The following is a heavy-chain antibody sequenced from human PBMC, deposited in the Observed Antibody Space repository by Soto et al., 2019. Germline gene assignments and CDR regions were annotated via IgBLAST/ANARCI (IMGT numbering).Heavy chain of an antibody. J-gene: IGHJ4*02. CDR2: IIPIFGTA. D-gene: IGHD2-2*01. CDR3: AKGSLGYCSGAICYFFDF. V-gene: IGHV1-69*13. Sequence: SVKVSCKASGGTFSSYAISWVRQAPGQGLEWMGGIIPIFGTANYAQKFQGRVTITADESTSTAYMELSSLRSEDTAICYCAKGSLGYCSGAICYFFDFWGQGTLVTVSS. CDR1: GGTFSSYA.